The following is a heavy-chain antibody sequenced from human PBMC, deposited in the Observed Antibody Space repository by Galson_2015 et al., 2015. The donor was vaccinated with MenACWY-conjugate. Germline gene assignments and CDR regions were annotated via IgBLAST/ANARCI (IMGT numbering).Heavy chain of an antibody. D-gene: IGHD2-21*01. Sequence: SLRLSCAASGFTFSSFWMSWVRQAPGKGLECVANIKQDESEKYYVDSVKGRFTISRDNAQNSLYLQINSLRAEDTAVYYCARGGATGGAFRYWGQGTLVTVSS. CDR2: IKQDESEK. CDR3: ARGGATGGAFRY. CDR1: GFTFSSFW. J-gene: IGHJ4*02. V-gene: IGHV3-7*03.